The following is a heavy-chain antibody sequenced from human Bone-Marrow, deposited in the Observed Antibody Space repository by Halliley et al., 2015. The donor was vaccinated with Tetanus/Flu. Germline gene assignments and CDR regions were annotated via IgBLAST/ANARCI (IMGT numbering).Heavy chain of an antibody. D-gene: IGHD6-19*01. CDR1: GFTFSSYE. V-gene: IGHV3-48*03. J-gene: IGHJ4*02. CDR2: ISSSGSTI. CDR3: ARHEYSSGWYFDY. Sequence: SLRLSCAASGFTFSSYEMNWVRQAPGKGLEWVSYISSSGSTIYYADSVKGRFTISRDNAKNSLYLQMNSLRAEDTAVYYCARHEYSSGWYFDYWGQGTLVPVSS.